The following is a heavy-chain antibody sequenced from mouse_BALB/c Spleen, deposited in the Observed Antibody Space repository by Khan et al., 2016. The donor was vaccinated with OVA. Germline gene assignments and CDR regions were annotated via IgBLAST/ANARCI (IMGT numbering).Heavy chain of an antibody. CDR1: GLTFSRYS. V-gene: IGHV5-9-3*01. J-gene: IGHJ2*01. CDR2: ISSGGSYT. CDR3: ARHEDYYGSRAYFDY. D-gene: IGHD1-1*01. Sequence: EVELVESGGGLVKPGESLKLSCAASGLTFSRYSMSWVRQTPEKRLEWVASISSGGSYTYYPDNVKGRFPLSRDNANNTLYLHMSSLRSEDTAIYYCARHEDYYGSRAYFDYWGQGTTLTVSS.